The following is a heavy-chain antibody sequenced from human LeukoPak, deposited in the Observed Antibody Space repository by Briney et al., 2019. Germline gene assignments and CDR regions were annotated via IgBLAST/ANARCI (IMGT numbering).Heavy chain of an antibody. Sequence: GGSLRLSCAASGFTFSSYAMTWVRQAPGKGLEWVSAISGGGDSTYYADSVKGRFTISRDNYKNTLYLQMNSLRAEDTAVYYCAKLHTRGYSYGYKEYWGQGTLVTVSS. V-gene: IGHV3-23*01. J-gene: IGHJ4*02. CDR1: GFTFSSYA. CDR2: ISGGGDST. D-gene: IGHD5-18*01. CDR3: AKLHTRGYSYGYKEY.